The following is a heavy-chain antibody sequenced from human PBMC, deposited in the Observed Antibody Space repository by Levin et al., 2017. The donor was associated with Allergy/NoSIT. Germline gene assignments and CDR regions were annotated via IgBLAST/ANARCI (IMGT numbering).Heavy chain of an antibody. CDR2: IYSGGST. CDR3: ARDSGSYSGYFDY. D-gene: IGHD1-26*01. CDR1: GFTVSSNY. Sequence: ETLSLTCAASGFTVSSNYMSWVRQAPGKGLEWVSVIYSGGSTYYADSVKGRFTISRDNSKNTLYLQMNSLRAEDTAVYYCARDSGSYSGYFDYWGQGTLVTVSS. J-gene: IGHJ4*02. V-gene: IGHV3-53*01.